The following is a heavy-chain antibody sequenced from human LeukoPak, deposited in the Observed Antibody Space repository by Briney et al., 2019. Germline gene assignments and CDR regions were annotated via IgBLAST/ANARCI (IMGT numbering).Heavy chain of an antibody. J-gene: IGHJ2*01. Sequence: LETLSLTCTVSGGSISIYYGSWIRQPPGKGLEWLGYNYYSASTNHNPSLKSRVTISVDTSKNQFSLKLGSVTAADTAVYYCAREAVAGASFDLWGRGTLVTVCS. V-gene: IGHV4-59*08. CDR1: GGSISIYY. D-gene: IGHD6-19*01. CDR2: NYYSAST. CDR3: AREAVAGASFDL.